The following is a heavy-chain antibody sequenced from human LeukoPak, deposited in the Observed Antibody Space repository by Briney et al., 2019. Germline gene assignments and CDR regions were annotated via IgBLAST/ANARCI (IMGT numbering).Heavy chain of an antibody. CDR2: IYPGDSDT. CDR3: ARHVGPMYSGSYYFDY. D-gene: IGHD1-26*01. V-gene: IGHV5-51*01. J-gene: IGHJ4*02. CDR1: GYSFTNYW. Sequence: GESLKISCKCSGYSFTNYWIAWVRQMPGKGLEWMGIIYPGDSDTRYSPSFQGQVTISADKSISTAYLQWSSLKASDTAMYYCARHVGPMYSGSYYFDYWGQGTLVTVSS.